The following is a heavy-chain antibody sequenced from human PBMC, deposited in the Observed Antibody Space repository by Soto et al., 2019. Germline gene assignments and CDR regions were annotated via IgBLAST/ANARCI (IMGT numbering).Heavy chain of an antibody. CDR1: GGSISNYY. Sequence: TLSLTCTVSGGSISNYYWSWIRQPAGKGLEWIGSIYHSGSTYYNPSLKSRVTISVDTSKNQFSLKLSSVTAADTAVYYCVGRYYDSSGYYSPDLHFDYWGQGTLVTVSS. CDR2: IYHSGST. V-gene: IGHV4-59*04. J-gene: IGHJ4*02. CDR3: VGRYYDSSGYYSPDLHFDY. D-gene: IGHD3-22*01.